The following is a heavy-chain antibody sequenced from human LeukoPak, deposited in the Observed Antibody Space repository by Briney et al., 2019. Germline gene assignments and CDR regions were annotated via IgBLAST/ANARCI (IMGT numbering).Heavy chain of an antibody. CDR3: AELGITMIGGV. CDR1: GFTFSSYA. V-gene: IGHV3-23*01. D-gene: IGHD3-10*02. J-gene: IGHJ6*04. CDR2: LGVNGGST. Sequence: GDSLRLSCAASGFTFSSYAMSWVRQAPGKGLEWVSTLGVNGGSTYYADSVKGRFSISRDNSKNTLYLQMNSLRAEDTAVYYCAELGITMIGGVWGKGTTVTISS.